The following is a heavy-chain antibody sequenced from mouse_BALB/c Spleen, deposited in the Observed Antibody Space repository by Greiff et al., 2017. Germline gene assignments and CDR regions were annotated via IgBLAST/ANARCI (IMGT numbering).Heavy chain of an antibody. CDR1: GYTFTSYW. V-gene: IGHV1S22*01. Sequence: LQQPGSELVRPGASVKLSCTASGYTFTSYWMHWVKQRHGQGLEWIGNIYPGSGSTNYDEKFKSKGTLTVDTSSSTAYMHLSSLTSEDSAVYYGTRSKGDDYAMDYWGQGTSVTVSS. CDR3: TRSKGDDYAMDY. CDR2: IYPGSGST. D-gene: IGHD2-13*01. J-gene: IGHJ4*01.